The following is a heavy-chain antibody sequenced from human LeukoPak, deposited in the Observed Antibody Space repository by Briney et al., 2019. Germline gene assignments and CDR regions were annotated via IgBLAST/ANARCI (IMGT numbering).Heavy chain of an antibody. CDR1: GGSFSSYY. V-gene: IGHV4-59*01. CDR3: ARGGFTSIAAREYYYYYYMDV. J-gene: IGHJ6*03. CDR2: IYYSGST. Sequence: TSETLSLTCAVYGGSFSSYYWSWIRQPPGKGLEWIGYIYYSGSTNYNPSLKSRVTISVDTSKNQFSLKLSSVTAADTAVYYCARGGFTSIAAREYYYYYYMDVWGKGTTVTVSS. D-gene: IGHD6-6*01.